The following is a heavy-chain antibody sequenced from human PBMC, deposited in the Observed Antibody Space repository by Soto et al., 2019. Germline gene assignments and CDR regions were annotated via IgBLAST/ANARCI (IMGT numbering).Heavy chain of an antibody. D-gene: IGHD2-21*01. CDR2: IYVTGAV. CDR3: ARLRIATNNYKWFDP. CDR1: GAALNSGNYY. V-gene: IGHV4-31*03. J-gene: IGHJ5*02. Sequence: TLSLTCSVSGAALNSGNYYWSWIRQVPGKGLEWIGHIYVTGAVDYNPSLRDRITISQDTSERQFSLNLRLVTAAETAVYYCARLRIATNNYKWFDPWGQGTLVTASS.